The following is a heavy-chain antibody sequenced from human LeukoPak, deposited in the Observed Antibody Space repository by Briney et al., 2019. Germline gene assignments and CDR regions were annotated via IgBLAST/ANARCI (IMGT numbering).Heavy chain of an antibody. CDR3: ARGGKKNRIAAADYWFDP. D-gene: IGHD6-13*01. V-gene: IGHV4-30-4*07. J-gene: IGHJ5*02. CDR2: IYYSGST. CDR1: GGSISSGGYS. Sequence: SETLSLTCAVSGGSISSGGYSWSWIRQPPGKGLEWIGYIYYSGSTYYNPSLKSRVTISVDTSKNQFSLKLSSVTAADTAVYYCARGGKKNRIAAADYWFDPWGQGTLVTVSS.